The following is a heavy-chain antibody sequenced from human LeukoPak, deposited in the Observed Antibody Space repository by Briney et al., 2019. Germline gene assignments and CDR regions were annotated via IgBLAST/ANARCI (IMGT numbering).Heavy chain of an antibody. CDR2: INPSGGST. V-gene: IGHV1-46*01. CDR3: ASAFGGGSGYSYGA. J-gene: IGHJ4*02. Sequence: ASVKVSCKASGYTFTSYYIHWVRQAPGQGLEWMGRINPSGGSTSYAQKFQGRVTMTRDTSTSTVYMGLSSLRSEDTAVYYCASAFGGGSGYSYGAWGQGTLVTVSS. D-gene: IGHD5-18*01. CDR1: GYTFTSYY.